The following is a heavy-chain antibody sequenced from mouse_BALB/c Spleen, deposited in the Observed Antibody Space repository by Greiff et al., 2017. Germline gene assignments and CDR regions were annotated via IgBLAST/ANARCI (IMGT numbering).Heavy chain of an antibody. D-gene: IGHD1-2*01. CDR1: GFNIKDTY. V-gene: IGHV14-3*02. CDR2: IDPANGNT. CDR3: ANYYCYVDLAY. Sequence: VQLQQSGAELVKPGASVKLSCTASGFNIKDTYMHWVKQRPEQGLEWIGRIDPANGNTKYDPKFQGKATITADTSSNTAYLQLSSLTSEDTAVYYCANYYCYVDLAYWGQGTLVTVSA. J-gene: IGHJ3*01.